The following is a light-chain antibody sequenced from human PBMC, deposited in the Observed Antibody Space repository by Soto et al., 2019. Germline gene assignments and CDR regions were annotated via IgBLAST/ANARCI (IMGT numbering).Light chain of an antibody. V-gene: IGLV1-40*01. CDR3: QSYDRSLSASV. J-gene: IGLJ3*02. CDR2: ANI. Sequence: QPVLTQPPSVSGAPGQRVTISCTGNSSNIGANYDVHWYQQLPGTAPKLLIYANINRASGVPDRFSGSTSGTSASLAITGLQAEDEADYYCQSYDRSLSASVFGGGTKLTVL. CDR1: SSNIGANYD.